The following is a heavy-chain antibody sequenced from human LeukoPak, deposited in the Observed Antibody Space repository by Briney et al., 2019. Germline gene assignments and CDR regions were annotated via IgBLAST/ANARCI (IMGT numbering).Heavy chain of an antibody. CDR2: INNDGGGT. V-gene: IGHV3-74*01. D-gene: IGHD2-2*01. Sequence: GGSLRLSCAASGFTFSDYWMYWVRQVPGKGLVCVSHINNDGGGTNYVDSVRGRFTISRDNAKNMLYLQMNSLRAEDSAVYFCARDMPSIGVCDYWGQGILVTVSS. J-gene: IGHJ4*02. CDR1: GFTFSDYW. CDR3: ARDMPSIGVCDY.